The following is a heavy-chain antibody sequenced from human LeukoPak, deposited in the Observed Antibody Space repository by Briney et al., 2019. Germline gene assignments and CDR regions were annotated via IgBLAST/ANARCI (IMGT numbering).Heavy chain of an antibody. J-gene: IGHJ5*02. CDR3: ARAIVGYCSGGRCFRRFDP. CDR2: ISYSGST. CDR1: GGSINSSDW. V-gene: IGHV4-4*02. Sequence: SGTLSLTCAVSGGSINSSDWWSWVRQPPGKGLEWIGYISYSGSTSYNPSLKSRVTISVDTSKNQFSLKVTSVTAADTAGYYCARAIVGYCSGGRCFRRFDPWGQGTLVTVSS. D-gene: IGHD2-15*01.